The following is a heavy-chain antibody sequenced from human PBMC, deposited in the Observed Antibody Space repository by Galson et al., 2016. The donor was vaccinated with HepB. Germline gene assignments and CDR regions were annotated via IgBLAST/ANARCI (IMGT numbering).Heavy chain of an antibody. Sequence: SLRLSCAASGFTFSSYAMHWVRQAPGKGLEWVTIISYDGSTKYYVDSVKGRFTISRDISKNTLYLQMNSLRPEDTAVYYCARDSWSMVGELLPTDHWGQGTLVAVSS. D-gene: IGHD3-10*02. V-gene: IGHV3-30-3*01. J-gene: IGHJ4*02. CDR3: ARDSWSMVGELLPTDH. CDR1: GFTFSSYA. CDR2: ISYDGSTK.